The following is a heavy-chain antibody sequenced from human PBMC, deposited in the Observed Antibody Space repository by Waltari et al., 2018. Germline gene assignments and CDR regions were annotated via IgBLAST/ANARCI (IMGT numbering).Heavy chain of an antibody. CDR1: GGSISSYY. Sequence: QVQLQESGPSLVKPSETLSLTCTLHGGSISSYYWSCILQTPGKGLEWIGYNYYSGSTNYNPSLKSRVTISIDTSKNQCSLKLNSVTAADTAVYYCARSIPTPCTPYYFDFWGQGILVTVSS. CDR2: NYYSGST. V-gene: IGHV4-59*01. CDR3: ARSIPTPCTPYYFDF. D-gene: IGHD6-13*01. J-gene: IGHJ4*02.